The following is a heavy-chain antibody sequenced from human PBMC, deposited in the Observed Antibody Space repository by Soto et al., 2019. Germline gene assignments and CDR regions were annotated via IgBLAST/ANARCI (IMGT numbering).Heavy chain of an antibody. CDR3: ARGIVAAAGHYYYYYGMDV. D-gene: IGHD6-13*01. V-gene: IGHV4-39*01. CDR1: GGSISSSSYY. CDR2: IYYSGST. Sequence: TSETLSLTCTVSGGSISSSSYYLGWIRQPPGKGLEWIGSIYYSGSTYYNPSLKSRVTISVDTSKNQFSLKLSSVTAADTAVYYCARGIVAAAGHYYYYYGMDVWGQGTTVTVSS. J-gene: IGHJ6*02.